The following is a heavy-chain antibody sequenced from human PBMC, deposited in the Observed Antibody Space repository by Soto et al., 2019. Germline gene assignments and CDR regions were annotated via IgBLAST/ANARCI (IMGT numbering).Heavy chain of an antibody. CDR2: IYYSGST. D-gene: IGHD2-2*01. CDR3: ARHPTDIVVVPAAPLVRVNAFDI. Sequence: SETLSLTCTVSGGSISSGGYYWSWIRQHPGKGLEWIGYIYYSGSTYYNPSLKSRVTISVDTSKNQFSLKLSSVTAADTAVYYCARHPTDIVVVPAAPLVRVNAFDIWGQGTMVTVSS. CDR1: GGSISSGGYY. V-gene: IGHV4-31*03. J-gene: IGHJ3*02.